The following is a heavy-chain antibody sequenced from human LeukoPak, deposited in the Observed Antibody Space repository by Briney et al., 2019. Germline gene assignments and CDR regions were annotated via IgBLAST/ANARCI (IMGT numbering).Heavy chain of an antibody. CDR1: GGSISSSSYY. CDR2: IYYSGST. J-gene: IGHJ4*02. V-gene: IGHV4-39*01. CDR3: ASITMVRGVIF. D-gene: IGHD3-10*01. Sequence: PSETLSLTCTVSGGSISSSSYYWGWLRQPPGKGLEWIGSIYYSGSTYYNPSLKSRVTISVDTSKNQFSLKLSSVTAADTAVYYCASITMVRGVIFWGQGTLVTVSS.